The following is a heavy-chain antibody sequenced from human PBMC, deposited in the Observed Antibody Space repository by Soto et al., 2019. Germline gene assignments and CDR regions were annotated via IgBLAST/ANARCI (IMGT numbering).Heavy chain of an antibody. CDR3: ARDAYSLTSETKLGAYNL. CDR1: GGSFSDYY. CDR2: IAYNGGT. D-gene: IGHD2-21*01. V-gene: IGHV4-34*01. Sequence: PSETLSLTCAVFGGSFSDYYWSWIRPPPGKGLEWIGYIAYNGGTNYNPSLSSRLTISLDKSANQFSLRLTSVTAADTAVYYCARDAYSLTSETKLGAYNLWGQGTMVT. J-gene: IGHJ3*01.